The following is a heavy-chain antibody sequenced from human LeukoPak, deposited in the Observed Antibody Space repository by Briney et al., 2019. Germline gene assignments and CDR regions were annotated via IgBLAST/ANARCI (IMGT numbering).Heavy chain of an antibody. V-gene: IGHV3-7*01. Sequence: GGSLRLSCTASGFPFSSYWMTWVRQAPGKGLEWVANIKLDGSVINYVDPVKGRFTISRDNAKNSLYLQMTNLRVEDTALYYCAKDSYSKGDYWGQGTLVTVSS. CDR2: IKLDGSVI. CDR3: AKDSYSKGDY. D-gene: IGHD6-13*01. J-gene: IGHJ4*02. CDR1: GFPFSSYW.